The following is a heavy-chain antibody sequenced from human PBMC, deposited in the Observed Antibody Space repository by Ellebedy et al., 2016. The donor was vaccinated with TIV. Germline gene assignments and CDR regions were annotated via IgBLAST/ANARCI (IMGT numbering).Heavy chain of an antibody. D-gene: IGHD5-18*01. J-gene: IGHJ6*02. V-gene: IGHV1-69*10. CDR3: ARGKRGFSFGHDTFYGMDV. CDR1: GGTFGKYA. Sequence: SVKVSCKASGGTFGKYAISWVRQAPGQGLEWMGGYIPILGLASYAQKFQGRVTVTADASTSTAYMGLSSLTSEDTAVYLCARGKRGFSFGHDTFYGMDVWGQGTPVTVSS. CDR2: YIPILGLA.